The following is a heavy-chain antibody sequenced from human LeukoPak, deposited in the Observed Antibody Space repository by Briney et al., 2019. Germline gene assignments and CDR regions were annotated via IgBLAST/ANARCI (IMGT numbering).Heavy chain of an antibody. CDR3: AVGGTTWGYYGMDV. Sequence: GASVKVSCKASGYTFTSYDINWVRQATGQGLEWMGWMNPNSGNTGYAQKFQGRVTMTRNTSISTAYLQWSSLKASDTAMYYCAVGGTTWGYYGMDVWGRGTTVTVSS. V-gene: IGHV1-8*01. CDR2: MNPNSGNT. D-gene: IGHD1-1*01. J-gene: IGHJ6*02. CDR1: GYTFTSYD.